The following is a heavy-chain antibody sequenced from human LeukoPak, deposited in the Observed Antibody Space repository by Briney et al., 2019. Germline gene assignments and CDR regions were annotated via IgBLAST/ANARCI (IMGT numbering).Heavy chain of an antibody. CDR1: GGSISSSSYC. D-gene: IGHD6-13*01. Sequence: PSETLSVTCTVSGGSISSSSYCWGWIRQPPGKGLEWIGSIYYSGSTYYNPSLKSRVTISVDTSKNQFSLKLSSVTAADTAVYYCARQAIAAAGLDAFDIWGQGTMVTVSS. CDR3: ARQAIAAAGLDAFDI. CDR2: IYYSGST. V-gene: IGHV4-39*01. J-gene: IGHJ3*02.